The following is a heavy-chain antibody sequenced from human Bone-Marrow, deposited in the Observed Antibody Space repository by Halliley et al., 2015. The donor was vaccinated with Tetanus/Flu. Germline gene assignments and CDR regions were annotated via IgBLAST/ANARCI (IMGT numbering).Heavy chain of an antibody. V-gene: IGHV4-30-2*01. D-gene: IGHD6-19*01. Sequence: PGKGLEWIGYIYRSGSTYYNPSLKSRVSISLDTSKNQVSLRLTSLSAADSAMYYCAVSSGDALDYWGQGTLAIVSS. CDR3: AVSSGDALDY. J-gene: IGHJ4*02. CDR2: IYRSGST.